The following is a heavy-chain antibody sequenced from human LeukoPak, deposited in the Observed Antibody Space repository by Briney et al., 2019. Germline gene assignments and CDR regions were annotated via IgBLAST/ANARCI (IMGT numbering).Heavy chain of an antibody. J-gene: IGHJ4*02. CDR1: GFSFNTYT. CDR2: ISSSSSYI. D-gene: IGHD2-8*01. CDR3: AKDPDCTSGICYTFFDY. Sequence: GGSLRLSCAASGFSFNTYTMNWVRQAPGKGLEWVSSISSSSSYIYYGDSVKGRFTISRNNAKKSLYLQMNSLRAEDTAVYYCAKDPDCTSGICYTFFDYWGQGTLVTVSS. V-gene: IGHV3-21*04.